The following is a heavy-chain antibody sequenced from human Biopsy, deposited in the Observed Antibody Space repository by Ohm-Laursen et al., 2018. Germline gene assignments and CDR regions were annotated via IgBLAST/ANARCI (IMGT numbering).Heavy chain of an antibody. J-gene: IGHJ1*01. CDR1: GGTFSNYG. Sequence: SVKVSCKVPGGTFSNYGVNWVRQAPGQGLEWLGGNIPILGTGNYAQRFQDRVTVAADTSTSTATMELRSLRSDDTAVYYCATKLTGYFHHWGQGTLVIVSS. CDR2: NIPILGTG. V-gene: IGHV1-69*06. D-gene: IGHD3-9*01. CDR3: ATKLTGYFHH.